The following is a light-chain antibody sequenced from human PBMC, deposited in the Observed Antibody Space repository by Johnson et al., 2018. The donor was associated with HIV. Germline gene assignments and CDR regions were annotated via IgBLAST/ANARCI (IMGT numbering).Light chain of an antibody. CDR1: SSNIGNNY. CDR2: DND. CDR3: GTWDSSLSVYV. J-gene: IGLJ1*01. V-gene: IGLV1-51*01. Sequence: HSVLTQPPSVSAAPGQRVTISCSGSSSNIGNNYVSWYQQLPGTAPKLLIYDNDKRPSGIPNRFSGSKSGTSATLGITGLQTGDEADYYCGTWDSSLSVYVFVTGTKVHVL.